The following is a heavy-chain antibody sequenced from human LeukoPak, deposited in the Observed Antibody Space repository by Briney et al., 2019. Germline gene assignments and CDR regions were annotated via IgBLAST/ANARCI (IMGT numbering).Heavy chain of an antibody. Sequence: GGSLRHSCAASGFTFSSYAMHWVRQAPGKGLEWVAVISYDGSNKYYADSVKGRFTISRDNGKNSLFLQMNSLRVEDTAVYYCARREPTGCSGTSCFAGPVGNWGQGTLVTVSS. CDR2: ISYDGSNK. V-gene: IGHV3-30-3*01. D-gene: IGHD2-2*01. CDR3: ARREPTGCSGTSCFAGPVGN. CDR1: GFTFSSYA. J-gene: IGHJ4*02.